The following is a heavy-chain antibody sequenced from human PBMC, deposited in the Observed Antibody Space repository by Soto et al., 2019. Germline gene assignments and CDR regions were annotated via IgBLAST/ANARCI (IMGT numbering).Heavy chain of an antibody. D-gene: IGHD4-17*01. CDR1: GGSLSNYG. Sequence: QVQLVQSGAEVKKPGSSVKVSCKASGGSLSNYGISWVRQAPGQGLEWMGGIIPVFGTANYAQKFQGRVTLTADESTNIVYMDGTSLSSEDTAVYYCARGGATKIVVTTYYARNVWGQGTTVTVSS. V-gene: IGHV1-69*12. J-gene: IGHJ6*02. CDR3: ARGGATKIVVTTYYARNV. CDR2: IIPVFGTA.